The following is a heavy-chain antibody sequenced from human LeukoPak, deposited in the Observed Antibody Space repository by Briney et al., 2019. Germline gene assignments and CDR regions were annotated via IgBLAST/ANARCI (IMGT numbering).Heavy chain of an antibody. J-gene: IGHJ4*02. CDR3: ARLMGYLTDS. V-gene: IGHV4-59*08. D-gene: IGHD1-1*01. CDR1: GDSISYYY. Sequence: SETLSLTCTVSGDSISYYYWSWIRQPPGKGLEWIGLISYSGSTNYSPSLKSRLTMSLDTSKNQFSLTLSSVTAADTAVYYCARLMGYLTDSWGQGTLVTV. CDR2: ISYSGST.